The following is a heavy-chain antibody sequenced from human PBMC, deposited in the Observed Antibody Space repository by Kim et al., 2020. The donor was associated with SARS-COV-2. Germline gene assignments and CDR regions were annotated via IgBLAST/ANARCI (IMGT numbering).Heavy chain of an antibody. V-gene: IGHV3-7*01. CDR1: GFTFSSYW. J-gene: IGHJ6*02. CDR2: IKQDGSEK. Sequence: GGSLRLSCAASGFTFSSYWMSWVRQAPGKGLEWVANIKQDGSEKYYVDSVKGRFTISRDNAKNSLYLQMNSLRAEDTAVYYCARDKAPGLFAVAGSRSQGMEVWGQGTTVTVSS. D-gene: IGHD6-19*01. CDR3: ARDKAPGLFAVAGSRSQGMEV.